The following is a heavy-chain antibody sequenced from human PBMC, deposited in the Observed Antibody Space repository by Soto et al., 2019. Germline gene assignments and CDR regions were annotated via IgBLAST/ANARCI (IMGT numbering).Heavy chain of an antibody. Sequence: XGSLRLSCSASGFTFSDQYMDWVSQAPGRGLEWIGRIRNKANYYTTEYAASVKGRFTISRDDSKNSQYLQMSSLKTEDTAVYYCARGGNPDDSTYGSGMDVWGQGPTVTVSS. J-gene: IGHJ6*02. V-gene: IGHV3-72*01. CDR3: ARGGNPDDSTYGSGMDV. CDR2: IRNKANYYTT. D-gene: IGHD4-4*01. CDR1: GFTFSDQY.